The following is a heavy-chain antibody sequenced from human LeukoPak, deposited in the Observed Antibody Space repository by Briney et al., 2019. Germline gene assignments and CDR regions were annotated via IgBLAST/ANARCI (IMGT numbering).Heavy chain of an antibody. CDR1: GFTFSSYA. V-gene: IGHV3-23*01. J-gene: IGHJ4*02. D-gene: IGHD2-21*01. CDR3: AKAGILWAALSTLDY. Sequence: PGGSLRLSCAASGFTFSSYAMSWVRQAPGKGLEWVSAISGSGDGTYYADSVKGRFTISRDNSKNTLYLQMNSLRAEDTAVYYCAKAGILWAALSTLDYWGQGTLVTVSS. CDR2: ISGSGDGT.